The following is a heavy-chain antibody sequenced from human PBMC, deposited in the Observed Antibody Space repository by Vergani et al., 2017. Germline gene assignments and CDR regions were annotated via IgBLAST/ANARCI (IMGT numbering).Heavy chain of an antibody. CDR1: GFTFSTYW. V-gene: IGHV3-74*01. D-gene: IGHD3-3*01. J-gene: IGHJ4*02. CDR3: ARVEPEWF. CDR2: INSDGSSA. Sequence: EVQLVESGGGLVQPGGSLRLSCAASGFTFSTYWMHWVRQTPGKGLVWVSRINSDGSSASYADSVKGRFTICRDNAKNTLYLKMNSLRAEDTAVYYCARVEPEWFWGQGTLVTVSS.